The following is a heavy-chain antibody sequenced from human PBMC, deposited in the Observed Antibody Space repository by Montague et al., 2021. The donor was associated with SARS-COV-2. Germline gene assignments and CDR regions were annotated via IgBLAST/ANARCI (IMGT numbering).Heavy chain of an antibody. Sequence: QSGAEVKLPGESLKISCKTSGYSFTRYWIGWVRQMPGKGLEWMGIINPCDSDTKYSPSFQGQVTISADKSIGTAYLQWSSLKTSDTAMYYCARQPSNWYDPWGQGTLVTVSS. CDR2: INPCDSDT. J-gene: IGHJ5*02. V-gene: IGHV5-51*01. CDR1: GYSFTRYW. CDR3: ARQPSNWYDP.